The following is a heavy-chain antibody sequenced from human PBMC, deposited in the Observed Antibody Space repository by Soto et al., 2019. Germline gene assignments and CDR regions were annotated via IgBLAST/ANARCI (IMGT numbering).Heavy chain of an antibody. D-gene: IGHD3-9*01. CDR3: ARDKPRDILTGHSYYYYYYGMDV. V-gene: IGHV3-53*01. CDR2: IYSGGST. J-gene: IGHJ6*02. CDR1: GFTVSSNY. Sequence: EVQLVESGGGLIQPGGSLRLSCAASGFTVSSNYMSWVRQAPGKGREWVSVIYSGGSTYYADSVKGRFTISRDNSKNTLYLQMHRLRAEDTAVYYCARDKPRDILTGHSYYYYYYGMDVWGQGTTVTVAS.